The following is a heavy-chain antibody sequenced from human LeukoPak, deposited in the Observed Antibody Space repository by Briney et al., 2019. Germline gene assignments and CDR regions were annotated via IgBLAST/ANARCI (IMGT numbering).Heavy chain of an antibody. CDR2: IGYDGSNK. J-gene: IGHJ4*02. Sequence: GGSLRLSCGASGFTFSNYGMHWVRQAPGKGPEWVAFIGYDGSNKYYADSVKGRFTISRDDSKNTLYLQMNSLRAEDTAVYYCXXXYXASTICYGGGKIDYWGQGTLVTVSS. D-gene: IGHD2-2*01. V-gene: IGHV3-30*02. CDR3: XXXYXASTICYGGGKIDY. CDR1: GFTFSNYG.